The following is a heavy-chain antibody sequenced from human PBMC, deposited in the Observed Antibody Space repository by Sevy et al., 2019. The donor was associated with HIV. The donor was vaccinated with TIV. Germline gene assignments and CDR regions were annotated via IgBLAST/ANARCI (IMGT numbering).Heavy chain of an antibody. D-gene: IGHD3-10*01. CDR2: ISGSGGST. CDR3: AKAYGSGSPPFD. J-gene: IGHJ4*02. V-gene: IGHV3-23*01. CDR1: GFIFNSYA. Sequence: GGSLRLSCAASGFIFNSYAMSWVRQAPGKGLEWVSTISGSGGSTYYADSVKGWFTISRDNFKNTLDLQMNSLRAEDTAVYYCAKAYGSGSPPFDWGQGTLVTVSS.